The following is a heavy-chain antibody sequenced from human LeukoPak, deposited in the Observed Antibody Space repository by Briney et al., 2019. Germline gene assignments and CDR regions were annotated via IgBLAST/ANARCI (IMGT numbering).Heavy chain of an antibody. D-gene: IGHD3-10*01. V-gene: IGHV1-2*02. CDR1: GYTFTGYY. CDR3: AREWRYYGSGSYYSLDY. Sequence: ASVKVSCKASGYTFTGYYMHWVRQAPGQGLEWMGWINPNSGGTNYAQKFQGRVTITADESTSTAYMELSSLRSEDTAVYYCAREWRYYGSGSYYSLDYWGQGTLVTVSS. J-gene: IGHJ4*02. CDR2: INPNSGGT.